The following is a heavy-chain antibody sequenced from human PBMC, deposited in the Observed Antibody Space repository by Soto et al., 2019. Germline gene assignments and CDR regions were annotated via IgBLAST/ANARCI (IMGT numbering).Heavy chain of an antibody. J-gene: IGHJ6*04. CDR3: AKNNGEDDKGHFYGMEV. D-gene: IGHD2-8*01. CDR1: VFTFSSYV. CDR2: ISRSSRYI. V-gene: IGHV3-21*01. Sequence: GGSLRLSCSASVFTFSSYVMNWVRQAPGKGLEWVSSISRSSRYIYYGDSVKGRFTISRDDAKNSLYLEMNSLRAEDTAVYYCAKNNGEDDKGHFYGMEVGGKGTTVTVS.